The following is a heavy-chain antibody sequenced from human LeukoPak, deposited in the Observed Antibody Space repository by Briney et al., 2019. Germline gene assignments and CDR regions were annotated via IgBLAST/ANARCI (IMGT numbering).Heavy chain of an antibody. CDR3: ARDLKGPVNDVFDM. J-gene: IGHJ3*02. Sequence: ASVTVSCKASGYTFTGYYMHWVRQAPGQGLEWMGWINPDNGGTNYAQKFQGRVTMTRDMSISTAYMELSRLRSDDTAVYYCARDLKGPVNDVFDMWGQGTMVTVSS. CDR2: INPDNGGT. CDR1: GYTFTGYY. V-gene: IGHV1-2*02. D-gene: IGHD4-23*01.